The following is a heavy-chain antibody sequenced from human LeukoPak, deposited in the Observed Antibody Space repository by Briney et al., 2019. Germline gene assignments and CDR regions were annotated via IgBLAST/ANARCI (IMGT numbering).Heavy chain of an antibody. Sequence: SETLSLTCAVYGGSFSGYYWSWIRQPPGKGLEWIGQINPSRNTNYNPSLKSRVTISVDTSKNQFSLKLSSVTAADTAVYYCARSRATIPYYYYYMDVWGKGTTVTVSS. CDR2: INPSRNT. CDR3: ARSRATIPYYYYYMDV. V-gene: IGHV4-34*01. D-gene: IGHD5-12*01. CDR1: GGSFSGYY. J-gene: IGHJ6*03.